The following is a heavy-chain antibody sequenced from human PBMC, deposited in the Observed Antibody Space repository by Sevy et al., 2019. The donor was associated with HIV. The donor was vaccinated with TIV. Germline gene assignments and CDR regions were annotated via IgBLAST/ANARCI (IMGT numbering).Heavy chain of an antibody. J-gene: IGHJ6*02. D-gene: IGHD3-10*01. CDR3: ARPSYGSGRGYQNYFYYYGMDD. V-gene: IGHV1-69*13. CDR1: GGTFSSFA. Sequence: ASVKVSCKASGGTFSSFALSWVRQAPAQGLEWMGGIIPIFGTTKYAQKFQGRVTIIADASTSTAYMELSSLGSEDTAVYYCARPSYGSGRGYQNYFYYYGMDDWGQGTTVTVSS. CDR2: IIPIFGTT.